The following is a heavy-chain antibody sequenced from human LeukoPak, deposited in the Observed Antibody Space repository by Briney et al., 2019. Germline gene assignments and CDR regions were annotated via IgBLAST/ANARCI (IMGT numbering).Heavy chain of an antibody. Sequence: PGGSLRLSCAASGFTFSSYSMNWVRQAPGKGLEWVANIKQDGSEKYYVDSVKGRFTISRDNAKNSLYLQMNSLRAEDTAVYYCARDWHLQFDYGDHNLYAFDIWGQGTMVTVSS. CDR3: ARDWHLQFDYGDHNLYAFDI. CDR1: GFTFSSYS. J-gene: IGHJ3*02. D-gene: IGHD4-17*01. V-gene: IGHV3-7*01. CDR2: IKQDGSEK.